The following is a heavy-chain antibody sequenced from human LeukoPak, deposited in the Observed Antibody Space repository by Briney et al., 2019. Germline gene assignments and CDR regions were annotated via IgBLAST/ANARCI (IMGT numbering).Heavy chain of an antibody. Sequence: PGGSLRLSCAASGFTFSSYSMNWVRQAPGKGLEWVSSISSSSSYTYYADSVKGRFTISRDNAKNSLYLQMNSLRAEDTAVYYCASSNYDILTGYYIGTDYWGQGTLVTVSS. CDR2: ISSSSSYT. D-gene: IGHD3-9*01. V-gene: IGHV3-21*01. CDR1: GFTFSSYS. CDR3: ASSNYDILTGYYIGTDY. J-gene: IGHJ4*02.